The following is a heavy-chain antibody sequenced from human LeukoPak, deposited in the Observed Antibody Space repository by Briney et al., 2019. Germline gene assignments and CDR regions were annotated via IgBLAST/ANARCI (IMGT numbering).Heavy chain of an antibody. D-gene: IGHD2-2*03. J-gene: IGHJ6*03. CDR1: GYTFTSYG. V-gene: IGHV1-18*01. Sequence: GASVKVSCKASGYTFTSYGISWVRQAPGQGLEWMGWISAYNGNTNYAQKLQGRVTMTTDTSTSTAYMELSSLRSEDTAVYYCARTAAGYCSSTSCRGYYYYYMDVWGKGTTVTVSS. CDR2: ISAYNGNT. CDR3: ARTAAGYCSSTSCRGYYYYYMDV.